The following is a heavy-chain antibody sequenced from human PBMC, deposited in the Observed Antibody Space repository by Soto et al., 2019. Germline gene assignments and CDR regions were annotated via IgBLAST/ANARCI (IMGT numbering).Heavy chain of an antibody. J-gene: IGHJ5*02. D-gene: IGHD2-2*01. CDR1: GDAIYIGGYY. Sequence: SETLSLTCTVSGDAIYIGGYYWTWIRQHPGKGLEWIGYIYHTGKTYYNPSLESRVTMSVDTSKNQFSLKLASVTAADTAVYYCARDRSSTANWIDPWGQGTLVTVYS. CDR2: IYHTGKT. CDR3: ARDRSSTANWIDP. V-gene: IGHV4-31*02.